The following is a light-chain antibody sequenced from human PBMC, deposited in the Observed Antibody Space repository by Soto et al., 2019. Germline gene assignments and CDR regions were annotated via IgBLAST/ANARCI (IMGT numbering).Light chain of an antibody. CDR3: SLYISGSTYV. CDR1: SSDVGSYNR. Sequence: SALTQPPSVSGSPGQSVTISCTGTSSDVGSYNRLSWYQQPPGTAPKLIMYEVNTRPSGVPDRFSGSKSGSTASLTISGLQAEDEADYYCSLYISGSTYVFGTGTKLTVL. CDR2: EVN. V-gene: IGLV2-18*01. J-gene: IGLJ1*01.